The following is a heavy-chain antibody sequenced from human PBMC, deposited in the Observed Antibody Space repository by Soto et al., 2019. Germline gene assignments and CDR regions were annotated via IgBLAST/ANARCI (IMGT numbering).Heavy chain of an antibody. V-gene: IGHV4-30-4*01. CDR3: ASGYDFWSGYYNLYYGMDV. CDR2: IYYSGST. CDR1: GGSISSGDYY. J-gene: IGHJ6*02. D-gene: IGHD3-3*01. Sequence: SETLSLTCTVSGGSISSGDYYWSWIRQPPGKGLEWIGYIYYSGSTYYNTSLKSRVTISVDTSKNQFSLKLSSVTAADTAVYFCASGYDFWSGYYNLYYGMDVWGQGTTVTVSS.